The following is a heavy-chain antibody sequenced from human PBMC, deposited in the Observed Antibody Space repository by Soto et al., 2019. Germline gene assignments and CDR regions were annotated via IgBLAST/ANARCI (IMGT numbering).Heavy chain of an antibody. D-gene: IGHD6-19*01. CDR2: IYYSGST. Sequence: SETLSLTCTVSGGSISSYYWSWIRQPPGKGLEWIGYIYYSGSTNYNPSLKSRVTISVDTSKNQFSLKLSSVTAADTAVYYCATMGNGRSGIAVAGLDYWGQGTLVTVSS. J-gene: IGHJ4*02. V-gene: IGHV4-59*08. CDR1: GGSISSYY. CDR3: ATMGNGRSGIAVAGLDY.